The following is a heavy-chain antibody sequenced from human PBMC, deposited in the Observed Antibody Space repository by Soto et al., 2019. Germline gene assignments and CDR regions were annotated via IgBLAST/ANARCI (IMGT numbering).Heavy chain of an antibody. CDR3: AGPSGIAAVKDNYYYYVMDV. D-gene: IGHD6-13*01. V-gene: IGHV5-51*01. J-gene: IGHJ6*02. CDR2: IYPSDSDT. CDR1: GYSFTSYW. Sequence: GESLKISCKGSGYSFTSYWIGWVRQMPGKGPEWMGRIYPSDSDTRYSPSFQGHVTISADKSISTAYLQWSSLKASDTAMYYCAGPSGIAAVKDNYYYYVMDVWGQGITVTVSS.